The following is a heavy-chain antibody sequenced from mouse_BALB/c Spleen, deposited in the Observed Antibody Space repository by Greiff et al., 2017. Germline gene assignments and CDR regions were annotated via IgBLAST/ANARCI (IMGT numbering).Heavy chain of an antibody. J-gene: IGHJ3*01. CDR1: GFSLTSYG. CDR2: IWSGGST. Sequence: VQGVESGPGLVAPSQSLSITCTVSGFSLTSYGVHWVRQPPGKGLEWLGVIWSGGSTNYNSALMSRLSISKDNSKSQVFLKMNSLQTDDTAMYYCAREMVGAYWGQGTLVTVSA. D-gene: IGHD1-1*02. CDR3: AREMVGAY. V-gene: IGHV2-9*02.